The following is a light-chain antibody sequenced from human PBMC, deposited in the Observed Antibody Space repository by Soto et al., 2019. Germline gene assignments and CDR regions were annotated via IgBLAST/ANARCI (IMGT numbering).Light chain of an antibody. V-gene: IGKV3-11*01. CDR2: DAS. J-gene: IGKJ4*01. Sequence: EIVLTQSPATLSLSPGERATLSCRASQSVSSYLAWYQQKPGQAPRLLIYDASNRATGIPARFSGSGSGTDFTLTLSSLEPEDFAVYYCQQRSNWRPSLTFGGGTKVEIK. CDR3: QQRSNWRPSLT. CDR1: QSVSSY.